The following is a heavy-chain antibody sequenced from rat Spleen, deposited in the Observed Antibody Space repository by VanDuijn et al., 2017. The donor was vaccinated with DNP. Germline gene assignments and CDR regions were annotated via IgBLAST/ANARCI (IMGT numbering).Heavy chain of an antibody. CDR1: GFTFSDYN. CDR2: IIFDGSRT. J-gene: IGHJ2*01. Sequence: EVQLVESGGGLVQPGGSLKLSCAASGFTFSDYNMAWVRQAPREGLDWVASIIFDGSRTYYRDSVKGRFTISRDNAKSTLYLQMNSLRSEDMATYYCIRWNSGHFDYWGQGVMVTVSS. CDR3: IRWNSGHFDY. V-gene: IGHV5-7*01. D-gene: IGHD4-3*01.